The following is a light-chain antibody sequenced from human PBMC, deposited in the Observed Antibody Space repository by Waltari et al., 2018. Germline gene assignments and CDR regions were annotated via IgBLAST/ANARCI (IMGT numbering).Light chain of an antibody. Sequence: QLVLTQSPSASASLGAPVQPTCTLTSGHSSTNLAWHQQQPEKGPRYLMKANSDGSHSKGDEIPDRFSGSSSGAERYLTISSLQSEDEADYYCQTGGHGTWVFGGGTKLTVL. CDR2: ANSDGSH. V-gene: IGLV4-69*01. CDR3: QTGGHGTWV. CDR1: SGHSSTN. J-gene: IGLJ3*02.